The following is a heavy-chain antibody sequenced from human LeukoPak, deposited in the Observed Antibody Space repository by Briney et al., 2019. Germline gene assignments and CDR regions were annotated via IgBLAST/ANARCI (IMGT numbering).Heavy chain of an antibody. CDR2: IRYDGSNK. Sequence: GGSLRLSCAASGFTFSSYGMHWVRQAPGKGLEWVAFIRYDGSNKYYAGSVKGRFTISRDNSKNTLYLQMNSLRAEDTAVYYCAKERGEYSSSSYFDYWGQGTLVTVSS. V-gene: IGHV3-30*02. D-gene: IGHD6-6*01. CDR1: GFTFSSYG. J-gene: IGHJ4*02. CDR3: AKERGEYSSSSYFDY.